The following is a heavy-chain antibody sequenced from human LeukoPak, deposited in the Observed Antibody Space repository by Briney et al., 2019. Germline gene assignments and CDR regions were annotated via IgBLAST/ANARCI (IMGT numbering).Heavy chain of an antibody. Sequence: ASVKVSCKASGYTFTGYYMHWVRQAPGQGLEWMGWISAYNGNTNYAQKLQGRVTMTTDTSTSTAYMELRSLRSDDTAVYYCARERVVVVPAAQATMDYYYMDVWGKGTTVTISS. D-gene: IGHD2-2*01. CDR2: ISAYNGNT. CDR1: GYTFTGYY. J-gene: IGHJ6*03. CDR3: ARERVVVVPAAQATMDYYYMDV. V-gene: IGHV1-18*04.